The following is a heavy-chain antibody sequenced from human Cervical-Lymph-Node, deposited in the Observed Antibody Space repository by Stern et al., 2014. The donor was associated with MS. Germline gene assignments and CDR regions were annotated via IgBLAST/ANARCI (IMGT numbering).Heavy chain of an antibody. CDR1: GFPFSSYN. CDR3: ARSTQVLARDDY. D-gene: IGHD4/OR15-4a*01. J-gene: IGHJ4*02. CDR2: ISSRSTYI. V-gene: IGHV3-21*01. Sequence: EVQLVESGGGLVKPGGSLRLSCAASGFPFSSYNMNWVRQAPGKGLEWVSSISSRSTYINYADSVKGRFTISRDNPKNSLYLQMNTLRAEDTAVYYCARSTQVLARDDYWGQGTLVTVSS.